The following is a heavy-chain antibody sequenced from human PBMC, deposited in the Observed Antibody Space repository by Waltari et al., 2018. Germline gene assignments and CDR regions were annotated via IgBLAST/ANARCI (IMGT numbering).Heavy chain of an antibody. V-gene: IGHV1-2*06. Sequence: QVQLVQSGAEVKKPGASVKVSCKASGYTFTGYYMHWVRQAPGQGLEWMGRINPNSGGTNYAQKFQGRVTMTRDTSISTAYMELSSLRSEDTAVYYCARTYYDFWTGSYWVHYFDDWGQGTLVTVSS. D-gene: IGHD3-3*01. CDR3: ARTYYDFWTGSYWVHYFDD. CDR1: GYTFTGYY. J-gene: IGHJ4*02. CDR2: INPNSGGT.